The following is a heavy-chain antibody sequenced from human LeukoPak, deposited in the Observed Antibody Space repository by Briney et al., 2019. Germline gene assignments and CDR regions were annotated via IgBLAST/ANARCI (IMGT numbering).Heavy chain of an antibody. V-gene: IGHV4-38-2*02. CDR3: ARGGGFGELSWFDP. J-gene: IGHJ5*02. Sequence: SETLSLTCTVSHYSISSNYYWGWIRQPPGKGLEWIGSIYYSGSTYYNPSLKSRVTISVDTSKNQFSLKLSSVTAADTAVYYCARGGGFGELSWFDPWGQGTLVTVSS. CDR2: IYYSGST. CDR1: HYSISSNYY. D-gene: IGHD3-10*01.